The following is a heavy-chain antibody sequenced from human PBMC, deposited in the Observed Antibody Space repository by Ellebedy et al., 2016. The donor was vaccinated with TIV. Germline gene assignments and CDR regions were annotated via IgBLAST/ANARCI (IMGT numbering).Heavy chain of an antibody. D-gene: IGHD2-21*01. CDR2: IYHRGNT. CDR1: GGSISGSSYY. V-gene: IGHV4-39*02. CDR3: ARGGQGLWSRTYNYYGMDV. Sequence: MPSETLSLTCTVSGGSISGSSYYWAWIRQPPGKGLEWIGRIYHRGNTYYNSSLKSRVSISIHTSKNLFSLNLTSVTAADTAVFYCARGGQGLWSRTYNYYGMDVWGLGTTVTVSS. J-gene: IGHJ6*02.